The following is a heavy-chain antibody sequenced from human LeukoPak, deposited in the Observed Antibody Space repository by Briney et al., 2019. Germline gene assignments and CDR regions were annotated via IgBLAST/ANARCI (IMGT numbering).Heavy chain of an antibody. CDR2: INWSSDYI. Sequence: GGPLRLSCGASGFTFRRYSMSWVRQAPGKGLEWVSTINWSSDYIYYADSVEGRFTISRDNAKNSMCLEMNSLRAEDTAVYFCAREGGNGDYFYYMDVWGKGTTVTVSS. D-gene: IGHD4-23*01. V-gene: IGHV3-21*01. CDR3: AREGGNGDYFYYMDV. J-gene: IGHJ6*03. CDR1: GFTFRRYS.